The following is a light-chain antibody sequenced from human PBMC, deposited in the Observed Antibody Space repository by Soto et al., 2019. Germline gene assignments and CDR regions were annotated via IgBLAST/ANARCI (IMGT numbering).Light chain of an antibody. CDR3: TSYAGSDIWV. CDR1: SSDVGAYNY. Sequence: QYALTQPPSASGSPGQSVTISCTGNSSDVGAYNYVSWYQQYPGKAPKLMIYEVSKRPSGVPDRFSGSKSGKTASLTVSGLQPEDEADYYCTSYAGSDIWVFGGGTKVTVL. J-gene: IGLJ3*02. CDR2: EVS. V-gene: IGLV2-8*01.